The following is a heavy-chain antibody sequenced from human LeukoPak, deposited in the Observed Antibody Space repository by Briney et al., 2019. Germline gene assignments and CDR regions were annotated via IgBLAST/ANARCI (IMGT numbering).Heavy chain of an antibody. CDR3: AVGYCTNGVCYTIGY. J-gene: IGHJ4*02. Sequence: ASVKVSCKVSGYTLTELSMHWVRQAPGKGLEWMGGFDPEDGETIYAQKFQGRITMTEDTSTDTAYMELSSLRSEDTAVYYCAVGYCTNGVCYTIGYWGQGTLVTVSS. V-gene: IGHV1-24*01. D-gene: IGHD2-8*01. CDR2: FDPEDGET. CDR1: GYTLTELS.